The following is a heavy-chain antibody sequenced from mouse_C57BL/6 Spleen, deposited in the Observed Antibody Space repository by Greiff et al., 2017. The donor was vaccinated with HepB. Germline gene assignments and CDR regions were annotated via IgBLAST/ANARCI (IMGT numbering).Heavy chain of an antibody. Sequence: VQLQQSGAELMKPGASVKLSCKASGYTFTGYWIEWVKQRPGHGLEWIGEILPGSGGTNYNEKFKGKATFTADTSSNTAYMQLSSLTTEDSAIYYCARGGYLDYGNGFDYWGKGTTLTVSS. D-gene: IGHD2-1*01. V-gene: IGHV1-9*01. CDR3: ARGGYLDYGNGFDY. CDR1: GYTFTGYW. CDR2: ILPGSGGT. J-gene: IGHJ2*01.